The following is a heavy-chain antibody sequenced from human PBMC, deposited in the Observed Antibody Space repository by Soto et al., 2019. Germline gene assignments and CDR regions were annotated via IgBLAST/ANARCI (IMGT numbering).Heavy chain of an antibody. D-gene: IGHD6-19*01. J-gene: IGHJ4*02. CDR2: ISGSGGST. CDR1: GFTFSSYA. V-gene: IGHV3-23*01. CDR3: AKRIAVAATGGY. Sequence: EVQLLESGGRLVQPGGSLRLSCAASGFTFSSYAMSWVRQAPGKGREWVSAISGSGGSTYYADSVKAQFTISRDNPNNRLYLQMNSLRAEDTAVYYCAKRIAVAATGGYWGQGTLVTVSS.